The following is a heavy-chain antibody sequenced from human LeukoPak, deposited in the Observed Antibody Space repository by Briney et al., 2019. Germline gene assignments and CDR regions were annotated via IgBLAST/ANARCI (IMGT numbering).Heavy chain of an antibody. J-gene: IGHJ6*03. CDR3: ARDGESSIAAAGTWYYYYYMDV. V-gene: IGHV4-59*12. D-gene: IGHD6-13*01. CDR2: IYYSGST. Sequence: PSETLSLTCTVSGGSISSYYWSWIRQPPGKGLEWLGYIYYSGSTYYNPSLKSRVTISVDTSKNQFSLKLSSVTAADTAVYYCARDGESSIAAAGTWYYYYYMDVWGKGTTVTVSS. CDR1: GGSISSYY.